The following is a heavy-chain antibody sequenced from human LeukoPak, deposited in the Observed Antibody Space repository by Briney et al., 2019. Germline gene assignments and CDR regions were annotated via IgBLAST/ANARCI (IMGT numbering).Heavy chain of an antibody. CDR2: IYTSGST. D-gene: IGHD6-13*01. J-gene: IGHJ4*02. V-gene: IGHV4-4*07. CDR3: ARDTRLLYSSSWYFDY. Sequence: PSETLSLTCTVSGGSISSYYWSWIRQPAGKGLEWIGRIYTSGSTNYNPSLKSRVTMSVDTSKNQFSLKLSSVTAADTAVYYCARDTRLLYSSSWYFDYWGQGTLVTVSS. CDR1: GGSISSYY.